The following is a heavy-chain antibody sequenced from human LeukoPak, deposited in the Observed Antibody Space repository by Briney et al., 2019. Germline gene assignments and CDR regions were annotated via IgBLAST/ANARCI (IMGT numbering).Heavy chain of an antibody. J-gene: IGHJ5*02. Sequence: SETLSLTCTVSGGSISSDHWTWIRQPPGQGLEWIARISYSGSTNYNPSLKSRVTISLDSSKNQFSLRLSSVTPAGTAAYYCASLPIDSSTGTFGWFDPWGQGTLVTVSS. CDR3: ASLPIDSSTGTFGWFDP. CDR1: GGSISSDH. D-gene: IGHD1-14*01. CDR2: ISYSGST. V-gene: IGHV4-59*01.